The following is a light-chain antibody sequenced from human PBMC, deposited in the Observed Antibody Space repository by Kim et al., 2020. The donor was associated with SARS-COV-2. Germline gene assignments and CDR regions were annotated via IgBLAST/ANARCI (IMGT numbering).Light chain of an antibody. J-gene: IGLJ3*02. Sequence: SYELTQPSSVSVSPGQTARITCSGDVLARKYARWFQQKPGQAPVLVIYKDNERPSGIPERFSGSRSGTMATLTIRGAQVEDEADYYCYSAPDNNWV. CDR1: VLARKY. CDR2: KDN. CDR3: YSAPDNNWV. V-gene: IGLV3-27*01.